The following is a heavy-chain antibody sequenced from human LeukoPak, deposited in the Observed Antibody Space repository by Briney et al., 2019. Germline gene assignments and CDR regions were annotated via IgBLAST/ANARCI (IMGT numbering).Heavy chain of an antibody. CDR1: GGSISSSSYY. V-gene: IGHV4-39*07. CDR3: AREIVGATWWFDP. D-gene: IGHD1-26*01. Sequence: SSETLSLTCTVSGGSISSSSYYWGWLRQPPGKGLEWIGSIYYSGSTYYNPSLKSRVTISVDTSKNQFSLKLSSVTAADTAVYYCAREIVGATWWFDPWGQGTLVTVSS. J-gene: IGHJ5*02. CDR2: IYYSGST.